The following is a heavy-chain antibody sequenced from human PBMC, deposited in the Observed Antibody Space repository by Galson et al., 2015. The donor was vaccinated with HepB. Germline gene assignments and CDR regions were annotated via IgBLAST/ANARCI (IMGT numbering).Heavy chain of an antibody. CDR3: AKRRGTFASRYYFDH. Sequence: SLRLSCAASGFTFSSYAMGWVRQAPGKGLEWVSSIGGSSSSVSDSPGSPYYADSVKGRFTVSRDNSKSTLFLHMCSLRAEDTAMYYCAKRRGTFASRYYFDHWGQGTPVTVSS. CDR2: IGGSSSSVSDSPGSP. CDR1: GFTFSSYA. J-gene: IGHJ4*02. V-gene: IGHV3-23*01. D-gene: IGHD3-16*01.